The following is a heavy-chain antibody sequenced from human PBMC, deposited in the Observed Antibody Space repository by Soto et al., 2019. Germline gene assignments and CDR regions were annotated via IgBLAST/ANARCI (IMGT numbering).Heavy chain of an antibody. CDR1: GFTFSSYE. CDR3: ARDRYSGSYYDY. D-gene: IGHD1-26*01. Sequence: GGSLRLSCAASGFTFSSYEMNWVRQAPGRGLEWVSYISSSGSTIYYADSVKGRFTISRDNAKNSLYLQMNSLRAEDTAVYYCARDRYSGSYYDYWGQGTLVTVSS. J-gene: IGHJ4*02. V-gene: IGHV3-48*03. CDR2: ISSSGSTI.